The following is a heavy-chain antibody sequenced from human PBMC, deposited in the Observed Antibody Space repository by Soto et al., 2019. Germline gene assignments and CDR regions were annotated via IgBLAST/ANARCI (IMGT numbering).Heavy chain of an antibody. V-gene: IGHV4-30-4*01. D-gene: IGHD2-15*01. CDR3: ARVVVAATGSLHLYYYYGMDV. J-gene: IGHJ6*02. CDR1: GGSISSGDYY. Sequence: SETLSLTCTVSGGSISSGDYYWSWIRQPPGKGLEWIGYIYYSGSTYYNPSLKSRVTISVDTFKNQFSLKLSSVTAADTAVYYCARVVVAATGSLHLYYYYGMDVWGQGTTVTVSS. CDR2: IYYSGST.